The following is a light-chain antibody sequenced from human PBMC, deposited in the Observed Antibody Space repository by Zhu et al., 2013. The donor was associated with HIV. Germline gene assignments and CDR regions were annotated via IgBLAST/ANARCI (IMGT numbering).Light chain of an antibody. CDR1: QSVSNS. J-gene: IGKJ2*01. V-gene: IGKV3-20*01. CDR3: QQYATSFT. Sequence: EIVLTQSPVTLSLSLGERATLSCRASQSVSNSLAWYQQKPGQGPRLLIYDASNRATGIPDRFSGSGSGTDFTLSISRLESEDFAVYFCQQYATSFTFGQGAKLEIK. CDR2: DAS.